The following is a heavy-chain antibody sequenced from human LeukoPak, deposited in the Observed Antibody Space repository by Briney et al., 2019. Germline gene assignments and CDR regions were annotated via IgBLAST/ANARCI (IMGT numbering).Heavy chain of an antibody. CDR2: IGGSTGNT. CDR1: GFTFNNYA. J-gene: IGHJ4*02. V-gene: IGHV3-23*01. CDR3: AKIRAGSGWYFNTVDY. D-gene: IGHD6-19*01. Sequence: GGSLRLSCAASGFTFNNYAMTWVRQAPGKGLEWVSVIGGSTGNTYYADSVKGRFTISRDNSKNTLYLQMNSLRAEDTAVYYCAKIRAGSGWYFNTVDYWGQGTLVTVSS.